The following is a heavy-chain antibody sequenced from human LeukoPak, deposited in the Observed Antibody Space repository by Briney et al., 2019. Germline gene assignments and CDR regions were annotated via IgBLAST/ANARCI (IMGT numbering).Heavy chain of an antibody. V-gene: IGHV3-30*04. D-gene: IGHD6-13*01. J-gene: IGHJ4*02. CDR3: ARALIAAAGTGYFDY. CDR2: ISYDGSNK. CDR1: GSTFSSYA. Sequence: GGSLRLSCAASGSTFSSYAMHWVRQAPGKGLEWVAVISYDGSNKYYADSVKGRFTISRDNSKNTLYLQMNSLRAEDTAVYYCARALIAAAGTGYFDYWGQGTLVTVSS.